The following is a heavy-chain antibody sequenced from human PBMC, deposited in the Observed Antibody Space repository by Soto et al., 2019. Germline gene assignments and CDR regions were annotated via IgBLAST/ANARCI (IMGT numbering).Heavy chain of an antibody. D-gene: IGHD2-8*01. CDR3: EKESLNGYFDY. CDR1: GFTFSSYA. V-gene: IGHV3-23*01. Sequence: GGSLRLSCAASGFTFSSYAMGWVRQAPGKGLEWVSAISASGGDTYYADSVKGRFTISRDNSKNTLFLQMNSLRAEDTAVYYCEKESLNGYFDYWGQGALVTVSS. J-gene: IGHJ4*02. CDR2: ISASGGDT.